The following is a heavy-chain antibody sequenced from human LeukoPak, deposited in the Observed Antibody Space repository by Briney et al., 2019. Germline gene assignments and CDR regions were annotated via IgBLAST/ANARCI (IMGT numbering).Heavy chain of an antibody. Sequence: GGSLRLSCAASGFTFSSYSMNWVRQAPGKGLEWVSSISSSSSYIYYADSVKGRFTISRDNAKNSLYLQMNSLRAEDTAVYYCAKYCVSTSCSNRGAYYGMDVWGQGTTVTVSS. J-gene: IGHJ6*02. D-gene: IGHD2-2*01. V-gene: IGHV3-21*01. CDR3: AKYCVSTSCSNRGAYYGMDV. CDR2: ISSSSSYI. CDR1: GFTFSSYS.